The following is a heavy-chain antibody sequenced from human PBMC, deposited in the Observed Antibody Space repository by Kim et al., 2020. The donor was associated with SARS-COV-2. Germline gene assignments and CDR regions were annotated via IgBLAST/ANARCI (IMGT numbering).Heavy chain of an antibody. V-gene: IGHV4-59*13. J-gene: IGHJ6*02. D-gene: IGHD6-6*01. CDR1: GASISSDY. Sequence: SETLSLTCTVSGASISSDYWSWIRQPPGKGLECIGYISYSGSTNYSPSLKGRVTISADTSKNEFSLKLSSVTAADTAVYYCAKYTNINNYHYGLDVWGQGTTVTVSS. CDR2: ISYSGST. CDR3: AKYTNINNYHYGLDV.